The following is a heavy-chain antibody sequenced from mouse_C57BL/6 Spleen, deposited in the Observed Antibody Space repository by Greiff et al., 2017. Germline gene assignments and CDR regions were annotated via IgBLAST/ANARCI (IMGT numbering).Heavy chain of an antibody. V-gene: IGHV1-69*01. CDR3: ARRDYGSREGYFDV. D-gene: IGHD1-1*01. Sequence: QVQLQQPGAELVKPGASVKLSCKASGYTFTSYWMPWVKQRPGQGLEWIGEIDPSDSYTNYNQKFKGKSTLTVDKSSSTAYMQLSSLTSEDAAVYYCARRDYGSREGYFDVWGTGTTVTVSA. CDR2: IDPSDSYT. J-gene: IGHJ1*03. CDR1: GYTFTSYW.